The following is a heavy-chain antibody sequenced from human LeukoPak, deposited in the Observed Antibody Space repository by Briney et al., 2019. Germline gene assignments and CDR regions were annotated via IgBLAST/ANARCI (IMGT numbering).Heavy chain of an antibody. CDR1: GGSIGRSSYY. CDR3: ARHGSIATGAFTY. D-gene: IGHD6-13*01. CDR2: IYYSGGT. Sequence: PSETLSLTCSVSGGSIGRSSYYWGWTRQPPGKGLEWIGSIYYSGGTYYNPSLKSRVTISVDTSRNQFSLKLGSVTAADTAVYYCARHGSIATGAFTYWGQGTLVTVPS. J-gene: IGHJ4*02. V-gene: IGHV4-39*01.